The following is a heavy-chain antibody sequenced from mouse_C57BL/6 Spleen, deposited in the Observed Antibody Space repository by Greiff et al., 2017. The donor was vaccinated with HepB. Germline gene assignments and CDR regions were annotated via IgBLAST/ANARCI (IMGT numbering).Heavy chain of an antibody. CDR1: GFTFSDYY. Sequence: EVKLMESGGGLVQPGSSMKLSCTASGFTFSDYYMAWVRQVPEKGLEWVANINYDGSSTYYLDSLKSRFIISRDNAKNILYLQMSSLKSEDTATYYCARDPFDVWGTGTTVTVSS. J-gene: IGHJ1*03. CDR2: INYDGSST. V-gene: IGHV5-16*01. CDR3: ARDPFDV.